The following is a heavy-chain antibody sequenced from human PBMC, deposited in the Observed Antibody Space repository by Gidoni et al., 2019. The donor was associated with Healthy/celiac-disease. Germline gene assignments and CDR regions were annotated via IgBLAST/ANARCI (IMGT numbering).Heavy chain of an antibody. V-gene: IGHV4-59*01. Sequence: QVQLQESGTGLVKPSETLSLTCTVSGGSISSYYWSWIRQPPGKGLEWIGYIYYSGSTNYNPSLKSRVTISVDTSKNQFSLKLSSVTAADTAVYYCARDMRDYGDYYFDYWGQGTLVTVSS. CDR2: IYYSGST. CDR1: GGSISSYY. CDR3: ARDMRDYGDYYFDY. J-gene: IGHJ4*02. D-gene: IGHD4-17*01.